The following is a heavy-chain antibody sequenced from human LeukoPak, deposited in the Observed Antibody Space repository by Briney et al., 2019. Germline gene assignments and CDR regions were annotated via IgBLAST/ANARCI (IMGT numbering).Heavy chain of an antibody. J-gene: IGHJ5*02. V-gene: IGHV1-8*01. D-gene: IGHD3-3*01. CDR1: GYTFTSYD. CDR2: MNPNSGNT. CDR3: ARGRVHYDFWSGYYLFDP. Sequence: ASVKVSCKASGYTFTSYDINWVRQATGQGLEWMGWMNPNSGNTGYAQKFQGRVTMTRNTSISTAYMELSSLRSEDTAVYYCARGRVHYDFWSGYYLFDPWGQGTLVTVSS.